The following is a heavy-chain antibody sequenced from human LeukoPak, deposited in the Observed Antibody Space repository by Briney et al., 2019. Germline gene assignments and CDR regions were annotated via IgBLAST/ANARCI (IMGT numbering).Heavy chain of an antibody. V-gene: IGHV3-23*01. J-gene: IGHJ6*02. Sequence: QSGGSLRLSCVASGLSFINYAMTWVRQAPGKGLEWVSSINSGSAGSTSYADPVRGRSTISRDNSKNTLYLQMNSLRVEDTTVYYCARDSIPLAESYYHHYGLDVWGQGTTVSVSS. D-gene: IGHD2/OR15-2a*01. CDR1: GLSFINYA. CDR3: ARDSIPLAESYYHHYGLDV. CDR2: INSGSAGST.